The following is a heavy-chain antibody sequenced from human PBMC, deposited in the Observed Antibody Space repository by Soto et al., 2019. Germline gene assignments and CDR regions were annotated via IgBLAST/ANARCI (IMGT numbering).Heavy chain of an antibody. CDR1: GGTFSRYA. Sequence: QVQLVQSGAEVKKPGSSVKVSCKASGGTFSRYALSWVRQAPGQGPEWMGGIVPSFGTANYAQKFQGRVTITADESMSTAYMELSSLRSEDTAVYYCARGVYSDSSGYYFFFWGQGTLVTVSS. CDR3: ARGVYSDSSGYYFFF. V-gene: IGHV1-69*01. CDR2: IVPSFGTA. J-gene: IGHJ4*02. D-gene: IGHD3-22*01.